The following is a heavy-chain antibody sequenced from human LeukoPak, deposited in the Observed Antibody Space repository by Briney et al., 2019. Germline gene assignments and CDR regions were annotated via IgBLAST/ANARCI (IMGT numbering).Heavy chain of an antibody. J-gene: IGHJ4*02. V-gene: IGHV1-69*05. D-gene: IGHD3-10*01. CDR1: GGTFSSYA. CDR2: IIPIFGTA. CDR3: ARERHFYGSGSYFDY. Sequence: GSSVKVSSKASGGTFSSYAISWVRQAPGQGLEWMGRIIPIFGTANYAQKFQGRVTITTDESTSTAYMELSSLRSEDTAVYYCARERHFYGSGSYFDYWGQGTLVTVSS.